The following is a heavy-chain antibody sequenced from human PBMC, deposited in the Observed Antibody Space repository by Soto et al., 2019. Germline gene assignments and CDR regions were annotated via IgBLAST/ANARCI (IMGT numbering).Heavy chain of an antibody. CDR3: ARDKKGVYYDSSGYYSSTVFDY. D-gene: IGHD3-22*01. Sequence: PSETLSLTCTVSGGCISSGGYYWSWIRQHPGKGLEWIGYIYYSGSTYYNPSLKSRVTISVDTSKNQFSLKLSSVTAADTAVYYCARDKKGVYYDSSGYYSSTVFDYWGQGTLVTVSS. J-gene: IGHJ4*02. CDR2: IYYSGST. V-gene: IGHV4-31*03. CDR1: GGCISSGGYY.